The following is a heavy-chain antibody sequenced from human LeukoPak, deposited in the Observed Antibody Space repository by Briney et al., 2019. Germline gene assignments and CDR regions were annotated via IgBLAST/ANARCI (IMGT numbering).Heavy chain of an antibody. J-gene: IGHJ4*02. Sequence: SVKVSCKASGGTFSSYAISWVRQAPGQGLEWMGGIIPIFGTANYAQKFRGRVTITTDESTSTAYMELSSLRSEDTAVYYCARGTEVLLWFGELDYWGQGTLVTVSS. D-gene: IGHD3-10*01. V-gene: IGHV1-69*05. CDR2: IIPIFGTA. CDR1: GGTFSSYA. CDR3: ARGTEVLLWFGELDY.